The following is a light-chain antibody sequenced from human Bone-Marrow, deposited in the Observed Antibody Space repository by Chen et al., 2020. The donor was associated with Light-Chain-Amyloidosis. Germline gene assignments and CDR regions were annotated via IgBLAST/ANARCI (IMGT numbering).Light chain of an antibody. CDR3: QSADSSGTYEVI. J-gene: IGLJ2*01. Sequence: SYELTQPPSVSVSPGQTARITCSGDDLPTKYAYWYQQKPGQAPVLVIHRDTERPSGISERFSGSRSGTTATVTISGGQAEDEADYHCQSADSSGTYEVIFGGGTKLTVL. V-gene: IGLV3-25*03. CDR2: RDT. CDR1: DLPTKY.